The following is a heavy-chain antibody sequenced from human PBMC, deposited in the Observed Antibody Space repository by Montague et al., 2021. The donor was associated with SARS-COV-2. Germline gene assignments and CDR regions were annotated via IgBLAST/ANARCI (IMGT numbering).Heavy chain of an antibody. CDR3: VRAFSNSFKWFDP. Sequence: SLRLSCPASGFTFSAYWRHWVRQAPGQGLEGVARIRPDGTTTNYGDSVKGRFTISRDNAQDTVYLHMTTLTAEDTAASYCVRAFSNSFKWFDPWGQGTLVTVSS. D-gene: IGHD6-13*01. CDR1: GFTFSAYW. V-gene: IGHV3-74*01. CDR2: IRPDGTTT. J-gene: IGHJ5*02.